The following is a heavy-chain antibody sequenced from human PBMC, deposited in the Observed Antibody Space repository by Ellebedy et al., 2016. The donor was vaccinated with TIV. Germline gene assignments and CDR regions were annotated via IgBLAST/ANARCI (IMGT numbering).Heavy chain of an antibody. Sequence: GESLKISCEASGFTFSNSNLNWVRQAPGKGLEWVSAISGSGGSTYYADSVKGRFTISRDNSKNTLYLQMNSLRAEDTALYHCARGGRYFDYYYYYMDVWGKGTTVTVSS. D-gene: IGHD3-9*01. V-gene: IGHV3-23*01. J-gene: IGHJ6*03. CDR3: ARGGRYFDYYYYYMDV. CDR2: ISGSGGST. CDR1: GFTFSNSN.